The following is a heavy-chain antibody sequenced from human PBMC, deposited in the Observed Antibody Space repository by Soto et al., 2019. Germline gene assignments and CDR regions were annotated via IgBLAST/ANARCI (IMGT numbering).Heavy chain of an antibody. Sequence: QVQLVVSGGGVVQPGRSLRLSCAASGFSFSTYGMHWVRQAPGKGLEWVAVIWYDGTNKYYADSVKGRFTISKDNSKNTLYLQMNSLRVEDTAVYYCASRSPALDYWGHGTLVSVSS. D-gene: IGHD2-2*01. CDR1: GFSFSTYG. CDR2: IWYDGTNK. V-gene: IGHV3-33*01. CDR3: ASRSPALDY. J-gene: IGHJ4*01.